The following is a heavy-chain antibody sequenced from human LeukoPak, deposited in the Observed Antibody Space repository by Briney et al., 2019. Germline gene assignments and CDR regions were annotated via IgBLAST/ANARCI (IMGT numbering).Heavy chain of an antibody. CDR2: ISGSGGST. CDR3: AKDLWYGSGSYSFDY. Sequence: PGGSLRLSCAASGFTFSSYAMSWVCQAPGKGLEWVSAISGSGGSTYYADSVKGRFTTSRDNSKNTLYLQMNSLRAEDTAVYYCAKDLWYGSGSYSFDYWGQGTLVTVSS. V-gene: IGHV3-23*01. D-gene: IGHD3-10*01. J-gene: IGHJ4*02. CDR1: GFTFSSYA.